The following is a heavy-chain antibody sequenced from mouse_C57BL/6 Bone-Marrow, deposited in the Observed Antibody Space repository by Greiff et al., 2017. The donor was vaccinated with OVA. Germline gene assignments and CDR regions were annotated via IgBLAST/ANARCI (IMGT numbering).Heavy chain of an antibody. CDR1: GFTFSNYW. Sequence: EVMLVESGGGLVQPGGSMKLSCVASGFTFSNYWMNWVRQSPEKGLEWVAQIRLKSDNYATHYAESVKGRFTISRDDSKSSVYLQMNNLRAEDTGIYYCTEGWLLYAMDYWGQGTSVTVSS. J-gene: IGHJ4*01. CDR2: IRLKSDNYAT. D-gene: IGHD2-3*01. V-gene: IGHV6-3*01. CDR3: TEGWLLYAMDY.